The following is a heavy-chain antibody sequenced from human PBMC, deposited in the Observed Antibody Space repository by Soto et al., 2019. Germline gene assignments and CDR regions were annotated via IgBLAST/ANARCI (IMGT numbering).Heavy chain of an antibody. CDR2: VYYTGST. V-gene: IGHV4-59*01. Sequence: SETLSLTCSVSGGSISGSYWSWIRQSPGKGLEWLGYVYYTGSTNYSPSLRSRVSISVDTSKNEFSLRLSSVTAADTAVYFCASCVGVPGARNLYSGPAPQVTDS. CDR1: GGSISGSY. J-gene: IGHJ4*02. CDR3: ASCVGVPGARNLY. D-gene: IGHD2-8*02.